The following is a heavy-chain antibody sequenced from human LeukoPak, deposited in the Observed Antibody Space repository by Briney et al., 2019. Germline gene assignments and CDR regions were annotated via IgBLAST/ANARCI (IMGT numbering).Heavy chain of an antibody. CDR2: INHSGST. CDR1: GGSFRGYY. Sequence: SETLSLTCAVYGGSFRGYYWSWIRQPPGKGLEWIGEINHSGSTNYNPSLKSRVTISVDTSKNQFSLKLSSVTAADTAVYYCARGFGLRTYGSGRDGYYYMDVWGKGTTVTVSS. D-gene: IGHD3-10*01. J-gene: IGHJ6*03. V-gene: IGHV4-34*01. CDR3: ARGFGLRTYGSGRDGYYYMDV.